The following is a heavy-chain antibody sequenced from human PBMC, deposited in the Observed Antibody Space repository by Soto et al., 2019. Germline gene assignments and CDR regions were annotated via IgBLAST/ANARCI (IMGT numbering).Heavy chain of an antibody. J-gene: IGHJ4*02. Sequence: GGSLRLSCAASGFTFSSYAMSWVRQAPGKGLEWVSAISGSGGSTYYADSVKGRFTISRDNSKNTLYLQMNSLRAEDTAVYYCAKDSRYYGSGTTSHFDYWGQGTLVTVSS. CDR2: ISGSGGST. CDR3: AKDSRYYGSGTTSHFDY. CDR1: GFTFSSYA. V-gene: IGHV3-23*01. D-gene: IGHD3-10*01.